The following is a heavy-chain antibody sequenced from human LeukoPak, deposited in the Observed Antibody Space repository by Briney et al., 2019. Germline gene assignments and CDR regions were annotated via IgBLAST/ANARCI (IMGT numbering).Heavy chain of an antibody. CDR3: AKVVSSSWYVFDY. CDR1: GFTFSSYA. Sequence: PGGSLRLSCAASGFTFSSYAMSWVRQAPGKGLEWVSAISGCGGSTYYADSVKGRFTISRDNSKNTLYLQMNSLRAEDTAVYYCAKVVSSSWYVFDYWGQGTLVTVSS. V-gene: IGHV3-23*01. CDR2: ISGCGGST. J-gene: IGHJ4*02. D-gene: IGHD6-13*01.